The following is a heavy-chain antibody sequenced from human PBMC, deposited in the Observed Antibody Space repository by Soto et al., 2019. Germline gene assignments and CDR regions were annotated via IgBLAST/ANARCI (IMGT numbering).Heavy chain of an antibody. V-gene: IGHV3-23*01. J-gene: IGHJ4*02. D-gene: IGHD6-19*01. Sequence: GGSLRLSCAASEFMLSNYAMNWVRQAPGKGLEWVSAIGGSGGITYYADSVKGRFTISRDNSKNTLYLQMNSLRAEDTAVYYCAKAEKSSAVAGYFDSWGQGTLVTVSS. CDR2: IGGSGGIT. CDR3: AKAEKSSAVAGYFDS. CDR1: EFMLSNYA.